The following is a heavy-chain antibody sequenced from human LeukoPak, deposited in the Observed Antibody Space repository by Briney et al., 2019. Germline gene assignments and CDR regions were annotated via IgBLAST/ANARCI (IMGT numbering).Heavy chain of an antibody. D-gene: IGHD3-10*01. J-gene: IGHJ6*02. CDR3: ARDYGRSRDYGMDV. CDR1: GFTFSNYW. Sequence: GGPLRLSCAASGFTFSNYWMHWVRQAPGKGLVWVSRINSDRGSTTYADSVKGRFTISRDNAKNTLYLQMNSLRAEDTAVYYCARDYGRSRDYGMDVWGQGTTVTVPS. CDR2: INSDRGST. V-gene: IGHV3-74*01.